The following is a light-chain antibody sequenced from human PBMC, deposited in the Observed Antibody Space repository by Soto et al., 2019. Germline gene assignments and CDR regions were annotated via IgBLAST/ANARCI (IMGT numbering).Light chain of an antibody. CDR1: SSDVGGYNY. V-gene: IGLV2-11*01. Sequence: QSALTQPRSVSGSPGQSVTISCTGTSSDVGGYNYVSWYQQPPGKAPKLLIYDVSQRPSGVPDRFSGSKSGNTASLTISGLQADDEADYYCCSYAGSSTRVFGTGTTVTVL. CDR3: CSYAGSSTRV. J-gene: IGLJ1*01. CDR2: DVS.